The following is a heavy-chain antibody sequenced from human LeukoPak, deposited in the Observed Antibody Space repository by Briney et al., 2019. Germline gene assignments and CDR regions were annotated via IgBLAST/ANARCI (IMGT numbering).Heavy chain of an antibody. CDR1: GFTFEDYA. CDR3: AKDYCGGDCYSGWYFDL. Sequence: YPGRSLRLSCAASGFTFEDYAMHWVRQAPGKGLEWVSGISYNSDTIAYADSVKGRFTISRDNAKNSLYLQMNSLRAEDTALYYCAKDYCGGDCYSGWYFDLWGRGTLVTVSS. CDR2: ISYNSDTI. D-gene: IGHD2-21*02. J-gene: IGHJ2*01. V-gene: IGHV3-9*01.